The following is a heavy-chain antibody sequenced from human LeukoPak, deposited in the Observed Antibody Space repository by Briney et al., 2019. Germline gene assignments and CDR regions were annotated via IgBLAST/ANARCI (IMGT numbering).Heavy chain of an antibody. J-gene: IGHJ4*02. CDR1: GDRLTNNW. Sequence: GESLKTSCKAFGDRLTNNWIGWVRQVPGKGLGWMGVIFPDSSDTRYSPPFQGQVTLSVDTSNSNASFHWSGLKPSDTAIYYCARFGLTSSLDYWGQGTPVTVSS. D-gene: IGHD6-13*01. CDR3: ARFGLTSSLDY. CDR2: IFPDSSDT. V-gene: IGHV5-51*01.